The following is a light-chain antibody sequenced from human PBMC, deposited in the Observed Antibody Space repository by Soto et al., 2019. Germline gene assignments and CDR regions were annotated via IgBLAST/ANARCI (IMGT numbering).Light chain of an antibody. CDR2: DVT. Sequence: QSALIQPPSVSGSPGQSVTISCTGTSSDVGGYDYVSWYQQRPGKAPKLLIYDVTKRPSGVPDRFSGSKSGNTASLTISGLQAEDEADFYCCSYGGSFPYVFGTGTKVTVL. J-gene: IGLJ1*01. CDR1: SSDVGGYDY. V-gene: IGLV2-11*01. CDR3: CSYGGSFPYV.